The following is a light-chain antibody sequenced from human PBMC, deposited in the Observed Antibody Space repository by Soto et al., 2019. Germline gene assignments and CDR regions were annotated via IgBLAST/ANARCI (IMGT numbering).Light chain of an antibody. Sequence: QSALTQPRSVSGSPGQSVTISCTGTSSDIGGSDYVSWYQQHPGKAPKLMIYDVTKRPSGVPDRFSGSKSGNTASLTISGLQAEDEADYYCCSHAGSYSWVFGGGTKVTVL. J-gene: IGLJ3*02. CDR3: CSHAGSYSWV. CDR2: DVT. CDR1: SSDIGGSDY. V-gene: IGLV2-11*01.